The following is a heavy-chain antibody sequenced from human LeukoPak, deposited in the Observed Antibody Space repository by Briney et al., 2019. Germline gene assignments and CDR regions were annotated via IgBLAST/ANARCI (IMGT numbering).Heavy chain of an antibody. J-gene: IGHJ4*02. CDR2: IYSGGAT. CDR3: ARGGYDSGSYHKGPLYYFDY. CDR1: GFTVSSNY. Sequence: GGSLRLSCAASGFTVSSNYISWVRQAPGKGLEWVSVIYSGGATYYTDSVKGRFTISRDNSKNTLYLQMNSLRAEDTAVYYCARGGYDSGSYHKGPLYYFDYWGQGTLVTVSS. D-gene: IGHD3-10*01. V-gene: IGHV3-53*01.